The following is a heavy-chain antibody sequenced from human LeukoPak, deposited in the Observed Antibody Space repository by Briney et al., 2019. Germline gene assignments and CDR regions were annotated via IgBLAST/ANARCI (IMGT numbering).Heavy chain of an antibody. CDR2: INPSGGST. J-gene: IGHJ5*02. CDR1: GYTFTSYY. Sequence: ASVKVSCKASGYTFTSYYMHWVRQAPGQGLEWMGIINPSGGSTSYAQKFQGRVTMTRDTSTSTVYMELSSPRSEDTAVYYCARDVRFLEWLSYNWFDPWGQGTLVTVSS. CDR3: ARDVRFLEWLSYNWFDP. V-gene: IGHV1-46*01. D-gene: IGHD3-3*01.